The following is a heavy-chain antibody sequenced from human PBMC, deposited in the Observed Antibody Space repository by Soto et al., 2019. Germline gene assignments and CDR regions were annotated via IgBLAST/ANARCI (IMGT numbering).Heavy chain of an antibody. CDR1: GYTFTSYA. J-gene: IGHJ6*03. CDR2: INAGNGNT. V-gene: IGHV1-3*01. D-gene: IGHD1-20*01. CDR3: ARGGDNWKEGRPKYYYYYYMDV. Sequence: ASVKVSCKASGYTFTSYAMHWVRQAPGQRLEWMGWINAGNGNTKYSQKFQGRVTITRDTSASTAYMELSSLRSEDTAVYYCARGGDNWKEGRPKYYYYYYMDVWGKGTTVTVSS.